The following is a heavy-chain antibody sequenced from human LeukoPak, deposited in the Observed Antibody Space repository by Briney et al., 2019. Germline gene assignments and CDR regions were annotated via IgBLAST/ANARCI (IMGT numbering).Heavy chain of an antibody. Sequence: SETLSLTCSVSGDSITTGIYYWAGIRQSPGKGLEGIGSVFYSGSTSYNPSLRSRVSISVDTSKNQFSLELSSVTAADTAVYYCARNSTTVNHVYKFFDYWGRGTLVTVSS. CDR1: GDSITTGIYY. V-gene: IGHV4-39*01. CDR2: VFYSGST. J-gene: IGHJ4*02. CDR3: ARNSTTVNHVYKFFDY. D-gene: IGHD4-17*01.